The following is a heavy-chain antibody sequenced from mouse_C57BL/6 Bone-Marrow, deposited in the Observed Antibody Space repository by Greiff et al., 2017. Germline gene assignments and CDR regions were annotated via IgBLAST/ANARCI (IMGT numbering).Heavy chain of an antibody. CDR1: GFTFSSYG. J-gene: IGHJ1*03. CDR2: ISSGGSYT. D-gene: IGHD2-1*01. V-gene: IGHV5-6*01. CDR3: ARHRNSGYYGSFYYWYFDV. Sequence: EVQLVESGGDLVKPGGSLKLSCAASGFTFSSYGMSWVRQTPDKRLEWVATISSGGSYTSYPDSVKGRFTISRANANNTLYLKMSSLKSEDTAMYYCARHRNSGYYGSFYYWYFDVWGTGTTVTVSS.